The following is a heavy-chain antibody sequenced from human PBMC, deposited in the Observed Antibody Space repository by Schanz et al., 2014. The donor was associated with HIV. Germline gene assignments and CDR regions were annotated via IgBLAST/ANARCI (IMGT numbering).Heavy chain of an antibody. D-gene: IGHD4-17*01. Sequence: QVQLVQSVAEVKKPGSSVKVSCKASGGTFNIYTISWVRQAPGQGLEWVGGIIPIYGAAHYAQKLQGRVSINADDDTNTAYLELSRLSSDDTAVYYCARGDLSGDYEGEVDYYYLMDVWGQGTTVSVSS. V-gene: IGHV1-69*01. CDR1: GGTFNIYT. CDR3: ARGDLSGDYEGEVDYYYLMDV. CDR2: IIPIYGAA. J-gene: IGHJ6*02.